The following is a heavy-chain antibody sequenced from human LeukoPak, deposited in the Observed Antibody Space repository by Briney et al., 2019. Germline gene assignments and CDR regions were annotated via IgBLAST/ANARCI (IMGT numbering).Heavy chain of an antibody. V-gene: IGHV3-23*01. CDR2: ISGSGGST. Sequence: GGSLRLSCAASGFTFSSYAMSWVRQAPGKGLEWVSAISGSGGSTYYADSVKGRFTISRDNSKNTLYLQMNSLRAEDTAVYYCARASMITFGGVIVSDYWGQGTLVTVSS. J-gene: IGHJ4*02. CDR3: ARASMITFGGVIVSDY. D-gene: IGHD3-16*02. CDR1: GFTFSSYA.